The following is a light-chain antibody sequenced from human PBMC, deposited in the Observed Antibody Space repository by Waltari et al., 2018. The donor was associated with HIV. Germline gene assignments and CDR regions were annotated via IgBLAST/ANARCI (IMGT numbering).Light chain of an antibody. V-gene: IGKV3-15*01. Sequence: ERATLSCRASQNVTSNLAWYQQKPGQAPRLLIYGASTRATDIPARFSGSGSGTDFTLTINSLQSEDFAVFYCQQYNNWPPITFGQGTRLEIK. CDR2: GAS. CDR3: QQYNNWPPIT. J-gene: IGKJ5*01. CDR1: QNVTSN.